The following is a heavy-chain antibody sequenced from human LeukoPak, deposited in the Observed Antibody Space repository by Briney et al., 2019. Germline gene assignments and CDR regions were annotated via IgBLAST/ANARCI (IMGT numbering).Heavy chain of an antibody. CDR1: GFTVSTNF. CDR2: IYADGGA. Sequence: GGSLRLSCAVSGFTVSTNFMSWVRQAPGKGPEWVSIIYADGGAKYADSVKGRFTISRDTSKNTFSLQMNNLRAEDTAVYYCARLASRSYWGQGTLVTVSS. J-gene: IGHJ4*02. V-gene: IGHV3-53*01. D-gene: IGHD6-6*01. CDR3: ARLASRSY.